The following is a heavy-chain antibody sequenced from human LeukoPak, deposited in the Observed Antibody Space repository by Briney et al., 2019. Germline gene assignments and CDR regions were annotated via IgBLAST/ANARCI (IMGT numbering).Heavy chain of an antibody. Sequence: GGSLRLSCAASGFTFSSYSMNWVRQAPGKGLEWVSYISSSSSTIYYADSVKGRFTVSRDNSKNTLYLQMNSLRAEDTAVYYCAKDLGDIGVVVVAATPIRKDLDYWGQGTLVTVSS. CDR2: ISSSSSTI. CDR3: AKDLGDIGVVVVAATPIRKDLDY. J-gene: IGHJ4*02. CDR1: GFTFSSYS. V-gene: IGHV3-48*01. D-gene: IGHD2-15*01.